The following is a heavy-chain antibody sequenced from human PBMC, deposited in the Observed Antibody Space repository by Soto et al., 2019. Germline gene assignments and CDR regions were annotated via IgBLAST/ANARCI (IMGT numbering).Heavy chain of an antibody. CDR1: GDTFSRHT. D-gene: IGHD4-17*01. Sequence: QVQLVQSGAEVKKPGSSVKVSCKASGDTFSRHTIRWVRQAPGQGLEWMGRIIPILGIAHYAQKFQGRVTITADKSTSTAYMDLSSLRSEDTAVYYCARVAEMGTVTKGYYYYMDVWGKGTTGTVSS. CDR3: ARVAEMGTVTKGYYYYMDV. V-gene: IGHV1-69*02. CDR2: IIPILGIA. J-gene: IGHJ6*03.